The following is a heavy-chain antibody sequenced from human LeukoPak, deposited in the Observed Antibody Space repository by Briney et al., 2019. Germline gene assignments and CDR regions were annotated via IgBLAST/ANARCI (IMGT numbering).Heavy chain of an antibody. Sequence: SETLSLTCTVSGGSISSSSYYWGWIRQPPGKGLEWIGSIDYSGGTYFSPSLRSRVTLSVDTSKNQFSLKLSSVTAADTAVYYCARDFHYYYYMDVWGKGTTVTVSS. V-gene: IGHV4-39*07. CDR2: IDYSGGT. CDR3: ARDFHYYYYMDV. CDR1: GGSISSSSYY. J-gene: IGHJ6*03.